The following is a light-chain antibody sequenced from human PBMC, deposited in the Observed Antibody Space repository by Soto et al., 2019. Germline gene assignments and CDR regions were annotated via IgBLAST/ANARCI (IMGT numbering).Light chain of an antibody. CDR2: DVS. CDR3: SSYTSSSTLLYV. V-gene: IGLV2-14*01. Sequence: QSALTQPASVSGSPGQSITISCTGTSSDVGGYNYVSWYQQQPGKAPKLMIYDVSNRPSGVSNRFSGSKSGNTAALTISGLQAEDEADYYCSSYTSSSTLLYVFGTGTKVAAL. CDR1: SSDVGGYNY. J-gene: IGLJ1*01.